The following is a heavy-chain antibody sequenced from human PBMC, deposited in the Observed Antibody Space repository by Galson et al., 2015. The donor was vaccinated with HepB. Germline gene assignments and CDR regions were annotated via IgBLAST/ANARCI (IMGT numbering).Heavy chain of an antibody. CDR1: GYTFTSYA. Sequence: SVKVSCKASGYTFTSYAMNWVRQAPGQGLEWMGWINTNTGNPTYAQGFTGRFVFSLDTSVSTAYLQISSLKAEDTAVYYCARGADCSSTSCYIWYGDYDDYWGQGTLVTVSS. CDR3: ARGADCSSTSCYIWYGDYDDY. D-gene: IGHD2-2*02. V-gene: IGHV7-4-1*02. CDR2: INTNTGNP. J-gene: IGHJ4*02.